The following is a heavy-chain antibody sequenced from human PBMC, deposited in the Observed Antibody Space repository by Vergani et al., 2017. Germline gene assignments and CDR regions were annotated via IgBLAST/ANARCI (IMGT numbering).Heavy chain of an antibody. CDR3: TTDPGLVVPAASRYYYYYMDV. CDR2: IKSKTDGGTT. J-gene: IGHJ6*03. D-gene: IGHD2-2*01. CDR1: GFTFSNAW. V-gene: IGHV3-15*01. Sequence: EVQLVESGGGLVKPGGSLRLSCAASGFTFSNAWMSWVRQAPGKGLEWVGRIKSKTDGGTTDYAAPVKGRFTISRDDSKSTMYLQMNSLKTEDTAVYYCTTDPGLVVPAASRYYYYYMDVWGKGTTVTVSS.